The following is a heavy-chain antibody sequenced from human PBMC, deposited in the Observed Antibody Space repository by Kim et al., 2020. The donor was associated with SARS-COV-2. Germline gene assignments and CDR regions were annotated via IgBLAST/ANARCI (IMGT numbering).Heavy chain of an antibody. V-gene: IGHV1-69*01. CDR3: ARDSTYDSSGYYYNY. Sequence: QKFQGRVTITADESTSTAYMELSSLRSEDTAVYYCARDSTYDSSGYYYNYWGQGTLVTVSS. J-gene: IGHJ4*02. D-gene: IGHD3-22*01.